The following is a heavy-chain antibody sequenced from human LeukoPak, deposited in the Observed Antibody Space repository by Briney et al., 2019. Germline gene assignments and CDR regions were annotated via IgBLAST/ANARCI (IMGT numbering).Heavy chain of an antibody. CDR3: TRDSGTYNWFDP. V-gene: IGHV3-73*01. CDR2: IDKKDKGYATAT. Sequence: GGSLKLSCAASGFTFSGSAIHWVRQSSGKGLEWVGQIDKKDKGYATATAYAASVKGRFTISRDDSINTAYLQMKSLKTEDMALYYCTRDSGTYNWFDPWGQGTLVTVSS. J-gene: IGHJ5*02. CDR1: GFTFSGSA. D-gene: IGHD1-26*01.